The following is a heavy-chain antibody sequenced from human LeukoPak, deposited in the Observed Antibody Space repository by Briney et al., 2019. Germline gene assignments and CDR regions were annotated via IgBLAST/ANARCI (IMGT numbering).Heavy chain of an antibody. CDR1: GFTFRHYD. D-gene: IGHD3-22*01. CDR3: ARDDDTTGRYSRFDY. CDR2: MWSDGTKK. V-gene: IGHV3-33*01. Sequence: GGSLRLSYAESGFTFRHYDMHWVRQAPGKGLEWLAVMWSDGTKKYYADSVKGRFTVSRDTSKHTLYLQMSSLRAEDTAVYFCARDDDTTGRYSRFDYWGQGTLVTVSS. J-gene: IGHJ4*02.